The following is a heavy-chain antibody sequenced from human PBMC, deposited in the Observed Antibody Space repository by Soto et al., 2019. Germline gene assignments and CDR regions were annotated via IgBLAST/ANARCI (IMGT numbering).Heavy chain of an antibody. CDR2: ISSSSSYI. V-gene: IGHV3-21*01. Sequence: GGSLRLSCAASGFTFSSYSMNWVRQAPGKGLEWVSSISSSSSYIYYADSVKGRFTISRDNAKNSLYLQMNSLRAEDTAVYYCSSEYGPYYDFWSGPYAFDYWGQGTLVTVSS. J-gene: IGHJ4*02. CDR3: SSEYGPYYDFWSGPYAFDY. CDR1: GFTFSSYS. D-gene: IGHD3-3*01.